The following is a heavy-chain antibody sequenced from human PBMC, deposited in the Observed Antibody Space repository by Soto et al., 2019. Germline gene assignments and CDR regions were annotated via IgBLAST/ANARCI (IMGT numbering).Heavy chain of an antibody. CDR3: ARDRYSSGVYVPWAFDI. D-gene: IGHD6-19*01. CDR2: INWNGGST. CDR1: GFTIDDYG. Sequence: PGRSMRLSCAASGFTIDDYGMSRVRKAPGKGLEWVSGINWNGGSTGYADSVKGRFTISRDNAKNSLYLQMNSLRAEDTALYYCARDRYSSGVYVPWAFDIWGQGTMVTVSS. V-gene: IGHV3-20*04. J-gene: IGHJ3*02.